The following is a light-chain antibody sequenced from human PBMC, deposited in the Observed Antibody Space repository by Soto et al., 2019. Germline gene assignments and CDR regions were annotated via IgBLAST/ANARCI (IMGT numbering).Light chain of an antibody. CDR2: EVS. CDR3: SSYTSSSTRV. CDR1: SSDVGAYDY. V-gene: IGLV2-14*03. J-gene: IGLJ1*01. Sequence: QSALTQPASVSGSPGQSITISCTGTSSDVGAYDYVSWYQQHPDKAPKLMIYEVSNRPSGVSNRFSGSKSVNTATLTIYGLQAEDEADYYCSSYTSSSTRVFGTGTKATVL.